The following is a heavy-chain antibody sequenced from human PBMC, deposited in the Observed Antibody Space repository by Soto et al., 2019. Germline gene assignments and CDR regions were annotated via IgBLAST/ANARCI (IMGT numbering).Heavy chain of an antibody. J-gene: IGHJ5*02. CDR3: ARVGGCSSTSCRYNWFDP. CDR2: MNPNSGNT. V-gene: IGHV1-8*01. D-gene: IGHD2-2*01. Sequence: QVQLVQSGAEVKKPGASVKVSCKASGYTFTSYDINWVRQATGQGLEWMGWMNPNSGNTGYAQKFQGRVTMTRNTSISTAYMELSSLGSEDTAVYYCARVGGCSSTSCRYNWFDPWGQGTLVTVSS. CDR1: GYTFTSYD.